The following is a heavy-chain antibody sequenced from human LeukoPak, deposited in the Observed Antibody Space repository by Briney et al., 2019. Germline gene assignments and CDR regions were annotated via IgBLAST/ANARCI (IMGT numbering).Heavy chain of an antibody. D-gene: IGHD1-26*01. CDR3: ASYSGSPRGQFDP. Sequence: GGSLRLSCAASGFTFSNAWMSWVRQAPGKGLEWVSYISSSGSTIYYADSVKGRFTISRDNAKNSLYLQMNSLRAEDTAVYYCASYSGSPRGQFDPWGQGTLVTVSS. CDR2: ISSSGSTI. V-gene: IGHV3-11*01. CDR1: GFTFSNAW. J-gene: IGHJ5*02.